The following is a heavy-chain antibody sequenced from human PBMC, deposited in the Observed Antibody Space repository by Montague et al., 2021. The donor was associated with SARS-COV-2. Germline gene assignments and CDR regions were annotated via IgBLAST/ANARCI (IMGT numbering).Heavy chain of an antibody. Sequence: SETLSLTCTVSGGSISSYYWNWIRQPPGKGLEWIGYIYYSGRTNYNPYLKSRVTISVDTSKNQFSLKLSSVTAAETAVYYCARGGGSGYRYYFDYWGQGSLVTVSS. D-gene: IGHD3-22*01. J-gene: IGHJ4*02. CDR2: IYYSGRT. CDR1: GGSISSYY. V-gene: IGHV4-59*01. CDR3: ARGGGSGYRYYFDY.